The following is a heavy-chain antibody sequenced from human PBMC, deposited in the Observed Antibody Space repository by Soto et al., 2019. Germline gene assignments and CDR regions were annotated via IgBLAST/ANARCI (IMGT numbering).Heavy chain of an antibody. D-gene: IGHD3-10*01. J-gene: IGHJ5*01. CDR1: GFTFSTYT. CDR3: ARDILSGGAYPDS. V-gene: IGHV3-21*01. Sequence: GSLRLSCAASGFTFSTYTMNWVRQAPGKGLEWISSISSGSSYIYYAGSVKGRFTISRDNAKNSLFLQMNSLRADDTAVYYCARDILSGGAYPDSWGQGTKVTVSS. CDR2: ISSGSSYI.